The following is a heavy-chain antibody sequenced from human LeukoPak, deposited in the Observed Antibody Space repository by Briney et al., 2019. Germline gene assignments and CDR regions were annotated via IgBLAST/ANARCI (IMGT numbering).Heavy chain of an antibody. CDR1: GDSVSSNSAA. V-gene: IGHV6-1*01. CDR2: TYYRSKWYN. Sequence: SQTLSLTFAISGDSVSSNSAAWNWIRQSPSRGLEWLGRTYYRSKWYNDYAVSVKSRITINPDTSKNQFSLQLNSVTPEDTAVYYCARDQRDIYGHPYYFDYWGQGTLVTVSS. J-gene: IGHJ4*02. CDR3: ARDQRDIYGHPYYFDY. D-gene: IGHD3-10*01.